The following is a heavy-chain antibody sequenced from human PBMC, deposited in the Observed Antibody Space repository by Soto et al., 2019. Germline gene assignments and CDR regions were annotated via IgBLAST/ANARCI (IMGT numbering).Heavy chain of an antibody. CDR2: IYFSGST. Sequence: QLQLQESGPGLVKPSETLSLTCTVSGGSISSSSYYWGWIRQPPGKGLEWIGRIYFSGSTYYNPSLKSRVTRSVDSSKNQFSLKLSSVTAADTAVYYFARQPLRITISANWGQGTLVTVSS. V-gene: IGHV4-39*01. CDR3: ARQPLRITISAN. J-gene: IGHJ4*02. CDR1: GGSISSSSYY. D-gene: IGHD3-3*01.